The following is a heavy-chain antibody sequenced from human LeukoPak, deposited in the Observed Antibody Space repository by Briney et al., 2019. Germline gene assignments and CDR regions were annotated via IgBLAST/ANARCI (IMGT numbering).Heavy chain of an antibody. D-gene: IGHD4-17*01. J-gene: IGHJ6*03. CDR3: TRHAYGDYDYYYMDV. CDR1: GFTFSGSA. Sequence: GSLRLSCAASGFTFSGSAMHWVRQASGKGLEWVGRIRSKANSYATAYAASVKGRFTISRDDSKNTAYLQMNSLKTEDTAVYYCTRHAYGDYDYYYMDVWGKGTTVTVSS. V-gene: IGHV3-73*01. CDR2: IRSKANSYAT.